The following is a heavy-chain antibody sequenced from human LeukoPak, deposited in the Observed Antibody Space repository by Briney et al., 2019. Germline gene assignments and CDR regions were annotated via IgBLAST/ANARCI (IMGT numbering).Heavy chain of an antibody. Sequence: PGGSLRLSCAASGFTFDDYDMHWVRQAPGKGLEWVSGITWNSHSIAYADSVKGRFTISRGNAENSLYLQMNSLRAEDTAVYYCATYSTGRYKGLEYWGQGTLVTVSS. CDR3: ATYSTGRYKGLEY. D-gene: IGHD6-19*01. J-gene: IGHJ4*02. CDR2: ITWNSHSI. V-gene: IGHV3-9*01. CDR1: GFTFDDYD.